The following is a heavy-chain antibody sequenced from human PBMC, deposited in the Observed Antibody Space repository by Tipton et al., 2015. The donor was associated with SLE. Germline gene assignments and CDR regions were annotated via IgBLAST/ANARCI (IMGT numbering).Heavy chain of an antibody. J-gene: IGHJ5*02. D-gene: IGHD2-15*01. CDR3: ARGGAGGNWFDP. CDR1: GFTFSNYW. Sequence: GSLRLSCAASGFTFSNYWVLWVRQGPGKGRVWVSRINSDGSTTNYADSVKGRFTISRDNAKNTVYLQMNSLRVEDTAVYYCARGGAGGNWFDPWGQGTLVTVSS. CDR2: INSDGSTT. V-gene: IGHV3-74*01.